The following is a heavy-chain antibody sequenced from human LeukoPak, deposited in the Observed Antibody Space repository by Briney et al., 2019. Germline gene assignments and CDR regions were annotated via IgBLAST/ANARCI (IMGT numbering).Heavy chain of an antibody. D-gene: IGHD2-15*01. V-gene: IGHV3-30*18. CDR1: GFTFSSYG. CDR2: ISYDGSNK. J-gene: IGHJ6*02. Sequence: GGSLRLSCAASGFTFSSYGMHWVRQAPGKGLEWVAVISYDGSNKYYADSVKGRFTISRDNSKNTLYLQMNSLRAEDTAVYYCAKSLLRYCSGGSCYSYYYYGMDVWGQGTTVTVSS. CDR3: AKSLLRYCSGGSCYSYYYYGMDV.